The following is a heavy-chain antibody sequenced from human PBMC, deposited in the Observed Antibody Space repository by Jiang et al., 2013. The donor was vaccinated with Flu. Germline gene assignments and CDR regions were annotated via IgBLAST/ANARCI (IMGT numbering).Heavy chain of an antibody. Sequence: GAEVKKPGESLKISCKGSGYSFTSYWIGWVRQMPGKGLEWMGIIYPGDSDTRYSPSFQGQVTISADKPISTAYLQWSSLKASDTAMYYCARRISSRGVAGTFRYYFDYWGQGTLVTVSS. D-gene: IGHD6-19*01. J-gene: IGHJ4*02. V-gene: IGHV5-51*01. CDR3: ARRISSRGVAGTFRYYFDY. CDR2: IYPGDSDT. CDR1: GYSFTSYW.